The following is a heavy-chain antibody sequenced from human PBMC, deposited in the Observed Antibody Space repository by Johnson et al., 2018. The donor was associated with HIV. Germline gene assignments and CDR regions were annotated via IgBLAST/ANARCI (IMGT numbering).Heavy chain of an antibody. Sequence: VQLVESGGGLVQPGGSLRLSCAASGFTFSSYAMHWVRQAPGKGLEYVSAISSNGGSTYYANSVKGRFTISRDNSKNTLYLQMNSLRAEDTAVYYCAREEGNYILTRGDAFDIWGQGTMVTVSS. J-gene: IGHJ3*02. V-gene: IGHV3-64*01. CDR3: AREEGNYILTRGDAFDI. CDR2: ISSNGGST. D-gene: IGHD3-9*01. CDR1: GFTFSSYA.